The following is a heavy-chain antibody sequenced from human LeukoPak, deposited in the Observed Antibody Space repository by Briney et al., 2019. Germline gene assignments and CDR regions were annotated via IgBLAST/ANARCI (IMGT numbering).Heavy chain of an antibody. D-gene: IGHD3-9*01. Sequence: SETLSLTCTVSGGSISSYYWSWIRQPPEKGLEWIGYIYYTGSTNYNPSLKSRITMSVDTSKNQFSLRLRSVTAADTAVYYCVRYTDILTGYSSINWFDPWGQGTLVTVSS. CDR2: IYYTGST. CDR3: VRYTDILTGYSSINWFDP. J-gene: IGHJ5*02. CDR1: GGSISSYY. V-gene: IGHV4-59*12.